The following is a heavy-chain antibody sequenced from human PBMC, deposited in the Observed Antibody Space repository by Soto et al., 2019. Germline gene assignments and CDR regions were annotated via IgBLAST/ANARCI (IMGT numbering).Heavy chain of an antibody. V-gene: IGHV4-34*01. D-gene: IGHD2-2*01. J-gene: IGHJ6*03. Sequence: SETLSLTCAVYNGSFSGYYWSWIRQPPGKGLEWIGEINHSGGTNYNPSLKGRVTISVDTSKNQFSLKLSSVTAADTAVYYCARGDIIAVPAARGYYYYMDVWGKGTTVTVSS. CDR2: INHSGGT. CDR1: NGSFSGYY. CDR3: ARGDIIAVPAARGYYYYMDV.